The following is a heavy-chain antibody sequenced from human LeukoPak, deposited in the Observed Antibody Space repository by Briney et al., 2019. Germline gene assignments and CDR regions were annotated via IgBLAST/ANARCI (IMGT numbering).Heavy chain of an antibody. CDR2: ISSSGSTI. Sequence: GGSLRLSCAASGFTFSSYEMNWVRQAPGKGLEWVSYISSSGSTIYNADSVKGRFTISRDNAKNSLYLQMNSLRAEDTAVYYCARDCSSTSCPPGYYYYYGMDVWGQGTTVTVSS. D-gene: IGHD2-2*01. V-gene: IGHV3-48*03. J-gene: IGHJ6*02. CDR1: GFTFSSYE. CDR3: ARDCSSTSCPPGYYYYYGMDV.